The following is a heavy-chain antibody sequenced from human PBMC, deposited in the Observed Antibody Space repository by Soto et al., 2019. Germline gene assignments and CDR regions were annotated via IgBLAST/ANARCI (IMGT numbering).Heavy chain of an antibody. CDR2: ISAYNGNT. CDR1: GYTFTSYG. D-gene: IGHD6-13*01. V-gene: IGHV1-18*01. Sequence: QVQLVQSGAEVKKPGASVKVSCKASGYTFTSYGISWVRQAPGQGLEWMGWISAYNGNTNYAQKLQGRVTMTTDTSTSTAYMELRSLRSDDTAVYYCVRTEWQQLIPILNMDVWGKGTTVTVSS. J-gene: IGHJ6*03. CDR3: VRTEWQQLIPILNMDV.